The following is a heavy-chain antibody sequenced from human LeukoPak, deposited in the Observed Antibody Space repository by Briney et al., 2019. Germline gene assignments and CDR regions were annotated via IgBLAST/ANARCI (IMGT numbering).Heavy chain of an antibody. CDR2: DIPILGIA. Sequence: SVKVSCKASGGIFSSYTFNWVRQAPGQGLEWMGRDIPILGIATSAQKFQGRITITADKSTSTAYMELSNLSSDDTAMYYCAREPDVDMSTFRGEAFDIWGQGTMVTVSS. V-gene: IGHV1-69*04. J-gene: IGHJ3*02. CDR1: GGIFSSYT. CDR3: AREPDVDMSTFRGEAFDI. D-gene: IGHD5-24*01.